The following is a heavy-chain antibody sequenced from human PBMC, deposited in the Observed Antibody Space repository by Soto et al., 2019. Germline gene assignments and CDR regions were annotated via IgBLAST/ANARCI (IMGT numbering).Heavy chain of an antibody. CDR3: ARDIRDIVVVPAASGPNWFDP. J-gene: IGHJ5*02. Sequence: LRLSCAASGFTFSSYAMHWVRQAPGKGLEWVAVISYDGSNKYYADSVKGRFTISRDNSKNTLYLQMNSLRAEDTAVYYCARDIRDIVVVPAASGPNWFDPWGQRAPVTVSS. D-gene: IGHD2-2*01. CDR1: GFTFSSYA. CDR2: ISYDGSNK. V-gene: IGHV3-30-3*01.